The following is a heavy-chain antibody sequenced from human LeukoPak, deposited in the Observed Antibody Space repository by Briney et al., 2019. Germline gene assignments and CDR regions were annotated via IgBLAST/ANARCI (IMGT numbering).Heavy chain of an antibody. V-gene: IGHV4-59*08. CDR1: GGSISSYY. D-gene: IGHD5-18*01. CDR3: ARCGYSYGYDY. CDR2: IYYSGST. J-gene: IGHJ4*02. Sequence: PSETLSLTCTVSGGSISSYYWSWIRQPPGKGLEWIGYIYYSGSTNYNPSLKSRVTISVDTSKNQFSLKLSSVTAADTAVYYCARCGYSYGYDYWGQGTLVTVSS.